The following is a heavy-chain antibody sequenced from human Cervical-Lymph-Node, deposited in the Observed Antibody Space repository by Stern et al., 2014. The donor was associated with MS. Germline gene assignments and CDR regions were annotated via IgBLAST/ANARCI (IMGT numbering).Heavy chain of an antibody. Sequence: EVQLVESGGGLVQPGTSLRLSCAASGFTFDDYDMHWVRQAPGKGLEWVSCNSWKCCSFGYADSARGRFPNTRDNAKKDLYLQMNSLRPEDTAIYYCASLAASGTSWFDPWGQGTLVTVSS. CDR2: NSWKCCSF. CDR1: GFTFDDYD. V-gene: IGHV3-9*01. J-gene: IGHJ5*02. D-gene: IGHD6-13*01. CDR3: ASLAASGTSWFDP.